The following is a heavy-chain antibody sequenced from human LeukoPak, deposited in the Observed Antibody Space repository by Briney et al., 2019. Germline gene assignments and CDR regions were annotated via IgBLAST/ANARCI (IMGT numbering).Heavy chain of an antibody. V-gene: IGHV3-23*01. CDR2: IGPNGDT. J-gene: IGHJ4*02. D-gene: IGHD3-16*01. CDR1: GFTFSNSA. Sequence: GGSLRLSCAASGFTFSNSAMSWVRQAPGKGQEWVSAIGPNGDTYYSDSVKGRFTISRDNSKNTLYLQMNSLRAEDTALFYCAKRVSVGGHFDWWGQGTLVTVSS. CDR3: AKRVSVGGHFDW.